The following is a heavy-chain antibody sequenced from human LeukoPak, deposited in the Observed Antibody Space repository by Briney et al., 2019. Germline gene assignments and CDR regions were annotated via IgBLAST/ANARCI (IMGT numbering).Heavy chain of an antibody. J-gene: IGHJ3*02. CDR3: ARHKRGYYSPFHI. D-gene: IGHD3-10*01. V-gene: IGHV3-7*01. Sequence: GGSLRLSCAASGFTFSSYWMNWVRQAPGKGLEWVANIKQDGSETYYVDSVKGRFTISRDNAKNSLYLQMNSLRAEDTAVYYCARHKRGYYSPFHIWGQGTMVTVSS. CDR2: IKQDGSET. CDR1: GFTFSSYW.